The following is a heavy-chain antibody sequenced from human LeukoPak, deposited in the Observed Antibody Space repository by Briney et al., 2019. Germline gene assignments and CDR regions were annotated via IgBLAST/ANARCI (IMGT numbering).Heavy chain of an antibody. Sequence: SETLSLTCAVYGGSFSGYYWSWIRQPPGKGLEWIGEIYHSGSTNYNPSLKSRVTISVDKSKNQFSLKLSSVTAADTAVYYCAGRSNYYGSGSYYGAFDVWGQGTMVTVSS. D-gene: IGHD3-10*01. V-gene: IGHV4-34*01. CDR1: GGSFSGYY. CDR2: IYHSGST. CDR3: AGRSNYYGSGSYYGAFDV. J-gene: IGHJ3*01.